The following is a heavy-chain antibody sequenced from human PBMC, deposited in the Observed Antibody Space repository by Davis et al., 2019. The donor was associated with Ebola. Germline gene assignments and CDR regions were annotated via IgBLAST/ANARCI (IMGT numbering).Heavy chain of an antibody. V-gene: IGHV3-30*18. Sequence: GSLRLSCAASGFAFSGYAMHWVRQAPGKGLEWVALISYDASNKYYADSVKGRFTISRDNSKNTLYLDMNSLRAEDTAVYYCAKGQIDYWGQGTLVTVSS. CDR1: GFAFSGYA. J-gene: IGHJ4*02. CDR2: ISYDASNK. CDR3: AKGQIDY.